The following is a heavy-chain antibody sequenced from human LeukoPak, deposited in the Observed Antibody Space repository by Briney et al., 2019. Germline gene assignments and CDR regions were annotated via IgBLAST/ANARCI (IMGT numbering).Heavy chain of an antibody. D-gene: IGHD2-2*01. CDR2: INPNSGGT. Sequence: GASVKVSRKASGYTFTGYYMHWVRQAPGQGLEWMGWINPNSGGTNYAQKFQGRVTMTRDTSISTAYMELSRLRSDDTAVYYCARNTNIVVPAAIPGTPDSYWYFDLWGRGTLVTVSS. V-gene: IGHV1-2*02. J-gene: IGHJ2*01. CDR1: GYTFTGYY. CDR3: ARNTNIVVPAAIPGTPDSYWYFDL.